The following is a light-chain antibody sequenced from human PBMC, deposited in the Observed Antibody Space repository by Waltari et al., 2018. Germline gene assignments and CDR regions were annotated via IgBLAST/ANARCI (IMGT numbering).Light chain of an antibody. V-gene: IGKV3-20*01. CDR2: GAS. CDR3: QHYLRLPVT. Sequence: LGERATLSCRASQSVSRALAWYQQKPGQAPRLLIYGASTRATGIPDRFSGSGSGTDFSLTISRLEPDDFAVYYCQHYLRLPVTFGQGTTVEI. CDR1: QSVSRA. J-gene: IGKJ1*01.